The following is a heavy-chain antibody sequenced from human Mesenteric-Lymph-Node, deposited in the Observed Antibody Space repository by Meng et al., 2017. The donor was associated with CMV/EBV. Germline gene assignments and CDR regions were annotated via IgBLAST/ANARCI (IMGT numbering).Heavy chain of an antibody. CDR2: IYYSGST. J-gene: IGHJ2*01. CDR1: GGSVTSGSYY. CDR3: ARVLWDYWYFDL. D-gene: IGHD1-26*01. V-gene: IGHV4-61*01. Sequence: VPGGSVTSGSYYWSWIRQPPGKGLEWMGFIYYSGSTNYNPSLESRLTISIDTSKKQFSLKLSSVTAADTAVYYCARVLWDYWYFDLWGRGTLVTVSS.